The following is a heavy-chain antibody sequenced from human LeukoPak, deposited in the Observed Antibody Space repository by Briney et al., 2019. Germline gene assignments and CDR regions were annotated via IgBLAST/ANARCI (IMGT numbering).Heavy chain of an antibody. D-gene: IGHD3-22*01. CDR2: IGTAGDT. Sequence: GGSLRLSCAASGFTFSSYDMHWVRQATGKGLEWVSAIGTAGDTYYPGSVKGRFTISRENAKNSLYLQMNSLRAGDTAVYYCARGPAVYDSSGYYYVDAFDIWGQGTMVTVSS. J-gene: IGHJ3*02. CDR1: GFTFSSYD. CDR3: ARGPAVYDSSGYYYVDAFDI. V-gene: IGHV3-13*01.